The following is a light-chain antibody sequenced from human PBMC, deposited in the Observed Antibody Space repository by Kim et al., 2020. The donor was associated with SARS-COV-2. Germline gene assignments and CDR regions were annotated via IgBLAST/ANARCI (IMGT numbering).Light chain of an antibody. Sequence: ETMMTQSPATLSVSPGERATLSCRASQSINTNLAWFQQKPGQAPSLLIEDASTRATGIPARFSGSGSGADFTLTINGLQPEVSAVYYCQQYNDWPRSFGQGTKVDIK. J-gene: IGKJ1*01. CDR2: DAS. V-gene: IGKV3-15*01. CDR3: QQYNDWPRS. CDR1: QSINTN.